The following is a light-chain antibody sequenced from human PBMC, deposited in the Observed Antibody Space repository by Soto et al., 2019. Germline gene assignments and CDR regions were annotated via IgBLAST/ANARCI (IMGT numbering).Light chain of an antibody. CDR2: AAS. V-gene: IGKV1-9*01. CDR1: QGIDTS. Sequence: DIQMNQSPSTLSATAGDRVTFTCRASQGIDTSLAWYQXKQGKAPKVXIYAASNFQSGVPSRFSGSGSGTHFTLTISSLQPEDFATYYCQQLHGYPITFGQGTRLEIK. J-gene: IGKJ5*01. CDR3: QQLHGYPIT.